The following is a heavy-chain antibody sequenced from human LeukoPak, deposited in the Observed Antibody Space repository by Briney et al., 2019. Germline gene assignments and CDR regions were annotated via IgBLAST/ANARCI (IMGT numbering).Heavy chain of an antibody. Sequence: SETLSLTCAISDEPFSGYYWGWIRQPPGKGLELIGEVNRNGNTDYNPSLKSRVSMSIDTSKNQLSLNLISVTAADTAVYYCARLVPERFFQLNPEGYYDYWGQGTLVTVSS. V-gene: IGHV4-34*01. CDR2: VNRNGNT. J-gene: IGHJ4*02. CDR1: DEPFSGYY. CDR3: ARLVPERFFQLNPEGYYDY. D-gene: IGHD3-3*01.